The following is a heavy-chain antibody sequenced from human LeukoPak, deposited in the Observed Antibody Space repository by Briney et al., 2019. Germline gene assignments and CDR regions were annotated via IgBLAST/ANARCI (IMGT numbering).Heavy chain of an antibody. Sequence: PGGSLRLSCAASGFTFDDYAMHWVRQAPGKGLEWVSGISWNSGSIGYADSVKGRFTISRDNAKNSLYLQMNSLRAEDTALYYCAKAPLGDWVVVLAASETYFDYWGQGTLVTVSS. V-gene: IGHV3-9*01. CDR1: GFTFDDYA. J-gene: IGHJ4*02. CDR2: ISWNSGSI. CDR3: AKAPLGDWVVVLAASETYFDY. D-gene: IGHD2-2*01.